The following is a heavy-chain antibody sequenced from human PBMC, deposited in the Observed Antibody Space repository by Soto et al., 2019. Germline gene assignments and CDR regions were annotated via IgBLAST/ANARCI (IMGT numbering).Heavy chain of an antibody. V-gene: IGHV2-5*02. J-gene: IGHJ5*02. D-gene: IGHD3-3*01. CDR2: IYWDDDK. Sequence: SGPTLVNPTQTLTLTCTFSGFSLTASGVGVGWIRQPPGKALEWLALIYWDDDKRYSPSLKNRLTITKDSSKNQVVLTMTNVDPVDTATYYCAYSGFSWFDPWGQGSLVTSPQ. CDR1: GFSLTASGVG. CDR3: AYSGFSWFDP.